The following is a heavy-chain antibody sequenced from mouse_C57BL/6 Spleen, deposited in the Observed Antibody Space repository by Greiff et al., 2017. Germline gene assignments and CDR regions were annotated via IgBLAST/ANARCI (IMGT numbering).Heavy chain of an antibody. CDR1: GYTFTDYE. CDR2: IDPETGGT. CDR3: TRYYYGNPWFAY. D-gene: IGHD2-1*01. Sequence: QVHVKQSGAELVRPGASVTLSCKASGYTFTDYEMHWVKQTPVHGLEWIGAIDPETGGTAYNQKFKGKAILTADKSSSTAYMELRSLTSEDSAVYYCTRYYYGNPWFAYWGQGTLVTVSA. V-gene: IGHV1-15*01. J-gene: IGHJ3*01.